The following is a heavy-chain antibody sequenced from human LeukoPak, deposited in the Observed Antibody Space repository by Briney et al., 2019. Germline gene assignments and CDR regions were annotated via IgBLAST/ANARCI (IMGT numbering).Heavy chain of an antibody. Sequence: GGSLRLSCAASGFTFSSYSMNWVRQAPGKGLEWVSSISSSSGYIYYADSVKGRFTISRDNAKNSLYLQMNSLRAEDTAVYYCARADIVVVPAATHYYYYGMDVWGKGTTVTVSS. CDR1: GFTFSSYS. J-gene: IGHJ6*04. CDR2: ISSSSGYI. D-gene: IGHD2-2*01. CDR3: ARADIVVVPAATHYYYYGMDV. V-gene: IGHV3-21*01.